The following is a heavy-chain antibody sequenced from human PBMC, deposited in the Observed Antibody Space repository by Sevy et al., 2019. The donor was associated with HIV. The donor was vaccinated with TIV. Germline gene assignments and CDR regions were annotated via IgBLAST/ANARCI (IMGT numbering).Heavy chain of an antibody. CDR2: ITDSSNYI. V-gene: IGHV3-21*01. Sequence: GGSLRLSCAASGFTFSTYNMNWVRQAPGKGLEWVSSITDSSNYIYHADSVKGRFTISRDNAKNSLFLQMNSLRAEDTAVYLCARDRRTLNYYGSSGYNYYFDYWGQGTLVTVSS. CDR3: ARDRRTLNYYGSSGYNYYFDY. J-gene: IGHJ4*02. D-gene: IGHD3-22*01. CDR1: GFTFSTYN.